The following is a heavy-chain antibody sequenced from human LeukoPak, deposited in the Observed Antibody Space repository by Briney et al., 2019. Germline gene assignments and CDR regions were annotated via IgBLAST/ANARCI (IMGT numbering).Heavy chain of an antibody. CDR1: GGSISSYY. J-gene: IGHJ4*02. CDR2: IYTSGST. Sequence: SETLSLTCTASGGSISSYYWSRIRQPAGKGLEWIGRIYTSGSTNYNPSLKSRVTMSVDTSKNQFSLKLSSVTAADTAVYYCARVGRDGYNYYYFDYWGQGTLVTVSS. V-gene: IGHV4-4*07. CDR3: ARVGRDGYNYYYFDY. D-gene: IGHD5-24*01.